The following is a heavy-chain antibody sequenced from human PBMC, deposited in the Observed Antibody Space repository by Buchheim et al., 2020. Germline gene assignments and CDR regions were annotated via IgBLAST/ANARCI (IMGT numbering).Heavy chain of an antibody. Sequence: QVQLVESGGGLVKPGGSLRPSCAASGFTFSDFYMTWIRQAPGKGLEWVSYISTSSTDTDFADSVKGRFTISRDNAKNSLYLQMNSLRAEDTAVYYCARYFGAGSSYGMDVWGQGTT. CDR2: ISTSSTDT. D-gene: IGHD3-10*01. CDR1: GFTFSDFY. V-gene: IGHV3-11*05. CDR3: ARYFGAGSSYGMDV. J-gene: IGHJ6*02.